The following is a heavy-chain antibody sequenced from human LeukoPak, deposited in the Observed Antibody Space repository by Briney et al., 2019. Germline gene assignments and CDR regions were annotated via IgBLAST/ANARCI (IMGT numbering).Heavy chain of an antibody. CDR3: ATGSGYYYDH. D-gene: IGHD3-22*01. CDR1: GFTFSNYY. Sequence: QPGGSLRLSCAASGFTFSNYYMHWVRQAPGRGLEWVAVVHHDGSERYYADSVKGRFTISRDNSKNTLYVQMDSLRVEDTAVYYCATGSGYYYDHWGQGTLVTVSS. J-gene: IGHJ4*02. CDR2: VHHDGSER. V-gene: IGHV3-30*02.